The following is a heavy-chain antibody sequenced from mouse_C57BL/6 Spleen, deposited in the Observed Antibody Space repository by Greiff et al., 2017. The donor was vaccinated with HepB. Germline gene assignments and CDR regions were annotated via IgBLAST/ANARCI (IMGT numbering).Heavy chain of an antibody. J-gene: IGHJ4*01. D-gene: IGHD2-1*01. V-gene: IGHV1-52*01. CDR3: ARLGRGYYGNFHYYAMDY. CDR1: GYTFTSYW. Sequence: QVQLQQPGAELVRPGSSVKLSCKASGYTFTSYWMHWVKQRPIQGLEWIGNIDPSDSETHYNQKFKDKATLTVDKSSSTAYMQLSSLTSEDSAVYYCARLGRGYYGNFHYYAMDYWGQGTSVTVSS. CDR2: IDPSDSET.